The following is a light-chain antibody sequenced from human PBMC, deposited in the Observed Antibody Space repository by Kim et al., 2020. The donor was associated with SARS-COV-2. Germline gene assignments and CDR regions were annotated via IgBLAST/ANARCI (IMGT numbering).Light chain of an antibody. CDR1: QSVRTN. Sequence: SPGERPPLSYRACQSVRTNVAWYQQKAGQAPQLLIYGASTRAAGIPASFSGSGSGTEFTLTISSLQSEDLAVYSCQQYDDWPPWTFGQGTKVDIK. J-gene: IGKJ1*01. CDR2: GAS. CDR3: QQYDDWPPWT. V-gene: IGKV3-15*01.